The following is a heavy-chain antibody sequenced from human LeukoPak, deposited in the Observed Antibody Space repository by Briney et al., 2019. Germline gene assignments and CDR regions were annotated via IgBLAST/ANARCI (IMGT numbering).Heavy chain of an antibody. V-gene: IGHV1-8*01. CDR2: MNPNSGNT. CDR3: AREVSRVGATN. D-gene: IGHD1-26*01. Sequence: GASGKLSCKASGYTLTSYDINCVRQATGQGLEWMGWMNPNSGNTGYAQKFQGRVTMTRNTSISTAYMELSSLRSEDTAVYYCAREVSRVGATNWGQGTLVTVSS. CDR1: GYTLTSYD. J-gene: IGHJ4*02.